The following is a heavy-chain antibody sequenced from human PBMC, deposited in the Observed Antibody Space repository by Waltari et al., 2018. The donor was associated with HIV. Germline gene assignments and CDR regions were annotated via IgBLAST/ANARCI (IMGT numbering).Heavy chain of an antibody. D-gene: IGHD1-26*01. Sequence: QLQLQESGPGLVKPSETLSLTCTVSGDFISTYHWTWVRQAPGKGLEWIGYIHYSGGPTYNPSRKSRVTISLDTSRNQFSLRLSSVTAADTAVYFCATGGSYYARMLWGQGTLVTVTS. CDR2: IHYSGGP. J-gene: IGHJ4*02. V-gene: IGHV4-59*01. CDR3: ATGGSYYARML. CDR1: GDFISTYH.